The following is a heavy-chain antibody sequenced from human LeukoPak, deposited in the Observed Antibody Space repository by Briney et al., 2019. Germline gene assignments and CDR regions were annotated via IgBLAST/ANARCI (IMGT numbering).Heavy chain of an antibody. V-gene: IGHV3-48*03. CDR2: ISSSGSSV. D-gene: IGHD6-13*01. CDR1: GFTFSSYE. CDR3: ARGPFVLIAAAANDAFDV. Sequence: GGSLRLSCAASGFTFSSYEMNWVRQAPGQGLEWVSHISSSGSSVYYADSVRGRFTISRDNAKNSLYLQMNSLRADDTAVYYCARGPFVLIAAAANDAFDVWGQGTVVTVSS. J-gene: IGHJ3*01.